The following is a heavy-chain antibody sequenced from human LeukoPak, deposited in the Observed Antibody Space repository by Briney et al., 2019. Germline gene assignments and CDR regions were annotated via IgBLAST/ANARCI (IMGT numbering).Heavy chain of an antibody. CDR3: ARADEWELLLTDY. Sequence: PGRSLRLSCTASGFTFSSYAMHWVRQAPGKGLEWVAVISYDGSNKYYADSVKGRFTISRDNSKNTLYLQMNSLRAEDTAVYYCARADEWELLLTDYWGQGTLVTVSS. D-gene: IGHD1-26*01. J-gene: IGHJ4*02. CDR2: ISYDGSNK. V-gene: IGHV3-30*04. CDR1: GFTFSSYA.